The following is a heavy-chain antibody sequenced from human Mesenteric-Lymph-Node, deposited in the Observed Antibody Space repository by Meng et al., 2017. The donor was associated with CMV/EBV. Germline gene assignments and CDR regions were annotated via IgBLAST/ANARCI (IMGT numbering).Heavy chain of an antibody. Sequence: SGGSISSSNWWSWVRQPPGKGLEWIGEIYHSGRTNYNPSLKSRVTISVDKSKNQFSLKLGSVTAADTAVYYCAKKRIWFGEPHPFDYWGQGTLVTVSS. V-gene: IGHV4-4*02. D-gene: IGHD3-10*01. J-gene: IGHJ4*02. CDR2: IYHSGRT. CDR3: AKKRIWFGEPHPFDY. CDR1: GGSISSSNW.